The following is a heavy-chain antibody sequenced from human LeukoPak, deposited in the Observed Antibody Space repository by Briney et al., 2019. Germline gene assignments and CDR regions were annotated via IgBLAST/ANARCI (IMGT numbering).Heavy chain of an antibody. D-gene: IGHD6-25*01. CDR2: IYLRDSDT. V-gene: IGHV5-51*01. CDR1: GYTFTKNW. J-gene: IGHJ3*02. Sequence: GESLKISCQGSGYTFTKNWIGWVRQMPGGGLEWMGIIYLRDSDTRYSPSFQGQITVSAAGSISTAYLQWGSLKASDTAMYYCARVSSGAFDIWGQGTMVTVSS. CDR3: ARVSSGAFDI.